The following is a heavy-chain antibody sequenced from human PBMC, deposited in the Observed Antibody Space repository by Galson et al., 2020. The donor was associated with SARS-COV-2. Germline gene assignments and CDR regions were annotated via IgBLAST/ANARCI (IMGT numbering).Heavy chain of an antibody. CDR3: ARHVRYCSSTSCYDRLDD. V-gene: IGHV5-10-1*01. CDR1: GYRFTSYW. Sequence: TLKISCKGSGYRFTSYWLSWVRQLPGQGLEWMGRIDPSDSYTNYSPSFQGHVTISADKSISTAYLQWSSLKASDTAMYYCARHVRYCSSTSCYDRLDDWGQGTLVTVSS. CDR2: IDPSDSYT. J-gene: IGHJ4*02. D-gene: IGHD2-2*01.